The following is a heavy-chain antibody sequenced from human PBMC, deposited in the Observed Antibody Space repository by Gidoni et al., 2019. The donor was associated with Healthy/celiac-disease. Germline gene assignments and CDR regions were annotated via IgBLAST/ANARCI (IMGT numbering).Heavy chain of an antibody. J-gene: IGHJ3*02. V-gene: IGHV4-39*01. CDR2: IYYIGSP. CDR1: GGSISSSSYY. D-gene: IGHD3-22*01. CDR3: AKRAGSGWTLSLKGIAFHI. Sequence: LQLQESGPGLVKPSETLSHTCTVPGGSISSSSYYWGWIRQPPGKGREWIGSIYYIGSPYYNPSLKSRVTISVDTSKNQFSLKLSSVTAADTAVYYFAKRAGSGWTLSLKGIAFHIFCQGTMVTVSS.